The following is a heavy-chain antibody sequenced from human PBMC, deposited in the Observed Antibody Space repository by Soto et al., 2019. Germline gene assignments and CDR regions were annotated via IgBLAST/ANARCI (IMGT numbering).Heavy chain of an antibody. D-gene: IGHD3-22*01. Sequence: ASVKVSCKASGYTFTSYDINWVRQATGQGLEWMGWMNPNSGNTGYAQKFQGRVTISVDTSKNQFSLKLSSVTAADTAVYYCARSIGAPYDSSGPFDYWGQGTLVTVSS. J-gene: IGHJ4*02. CDR1: GYTFTSYD. CDR3: ARSIGAPYDSSGPFDY. CDR2: MNPNSGNT. V-gene: IGHV1-8*01.